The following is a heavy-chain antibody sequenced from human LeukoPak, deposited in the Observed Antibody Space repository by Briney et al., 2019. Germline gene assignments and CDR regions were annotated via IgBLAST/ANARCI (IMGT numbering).Heavy chain of an antibody. CDR1: GGSISTFS. Sequence: SETLSLTCTVSGGSISTFSWSWARQTPDRGLEWIGSYFSTATKSNPSLGRRVAISVDTSKNQLFLRLRSLTPADTASYYCARDTSVASGMQYWGPGTLVTVSS. CDR3: ARDTSVASGMQY. CDR2: YFSTAT. V-gene: IGHV4-59*01. D-gene: IGHD6-19*01. J-gene: IGHJ4*02.